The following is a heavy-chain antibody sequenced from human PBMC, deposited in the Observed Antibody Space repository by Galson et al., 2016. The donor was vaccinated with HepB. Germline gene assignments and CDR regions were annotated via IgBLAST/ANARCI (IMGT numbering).Heavy chain of an antibody. CDR1: GDSVSSNSAA. Sequence: CAISGDSVSSNSAAWNWIRQSPSRGLEWLGRTYYRSKWYNEYAGSVKSRITINPDTSKNQVSLQVNSVPPEDTAVYYCTRSLLTGTTLCYYYGMDVWGQGTTVTVSS. V-gene: IGHV6-1*01. J-gene: IGHJ6*02. CDR3: TRSLLTGTTLCYYYGMDV. D-gene: IGHD1-1*01. CDR2: TYYRSKWYN.